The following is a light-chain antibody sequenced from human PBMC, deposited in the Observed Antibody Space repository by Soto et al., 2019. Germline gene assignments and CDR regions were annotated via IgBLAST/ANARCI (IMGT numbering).Light chain of an antibody. CDR1: SSDVGGYNY. CDR2: EVS. V-gene: IGLV2-14*01. J-gene: IGLJ1*01. Sequence: QSALTQPASVSGSPGQSITISCTGTSSDVGGYNYVSWYQQHPGKAPKLMIYEVSNRPSGVSNRFSGSKSGNTASLTISGLQAEDDADYYSTSYTSGSTLYVFGTGTKLTVL. CDR3: TSYTSGSTLYV.